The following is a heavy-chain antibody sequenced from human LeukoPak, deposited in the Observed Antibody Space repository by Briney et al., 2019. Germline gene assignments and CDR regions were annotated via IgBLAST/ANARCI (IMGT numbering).Heavy chain of an antibody. V-gene: IGHV3-7*01. J-gene: IGHJ3*02. D-gene: IGHD4-17*01. CDR2: IKQDGSEK. Sequence: PGGSLRLSCAASGFTFSSYWMSWVRQAPGKGLEWVANIKQDGSEKYYVDSVKGRFTISRDNAKNSLYLQMNSLRAEDTAVYYCATRIYGDYDWDALDIWGQGTMVTVSS. CDR3: ATRIYGDYDWDALDI. CDR1: GFTFSSYW.